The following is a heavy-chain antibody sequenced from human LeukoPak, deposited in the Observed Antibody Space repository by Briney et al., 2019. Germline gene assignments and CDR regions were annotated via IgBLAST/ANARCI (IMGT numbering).Heavy chain of an antibody. V-gene: IGHV3-7*03. D-gene: IGHD2-2*01. CDR2: IRQDGNEK. Sequence: PGGSLRLSCAASGFTFSSYWMSWVRQAPGKGLEWVANIRQDGNEKYYVDSVKGRFTISRDNAKKSLYLQMNSLRAEDTAVYYCATQPAAADVDYWGQGTLVTVSS. CDR3: ATQPAAADVDY. CDR1: GFTFSSYW. J-gene: IGHJ4*02.